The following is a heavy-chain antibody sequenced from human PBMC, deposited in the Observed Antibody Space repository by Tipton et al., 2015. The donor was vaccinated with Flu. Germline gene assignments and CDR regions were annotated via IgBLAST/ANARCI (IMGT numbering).Heavy chain of an antibody. J-gene: IGHJ5*01. CDR1: GDSIGIDYY. Sequence: TLSLTCSVSGDSIGIDYYWGWIRQPPGKGLEWIGNICPGSPYYNPSLRSRVTMSVARSNDQFSLRLTSVTAADTAVYFCARRTFSNYVSEPKNWFDFWGQGTLVTVSS. CDR3: ARRTFSNYVSEPKNWFDF. V-gene: IGHV4-38-2*01. CDR2: ICPGSP. D-gene: IGHD4-11*01.